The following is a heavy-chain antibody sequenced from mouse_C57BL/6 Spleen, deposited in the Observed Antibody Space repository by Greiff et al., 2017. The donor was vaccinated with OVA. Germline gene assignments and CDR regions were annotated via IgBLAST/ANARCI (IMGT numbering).Heavy chain of an antibody. CDR3: ARSTMVTYYFDY. J-gene: IGHJ2*01. V-gene: IGHV1-82*01. D-gene: IGHD2-2*01. CDR2: IYPGDGDT. CDR1: GYAFSSSW. Sequence: VQLQQSGPELVKPGASVKISCKASGYAFSSSWMNWVKQRPGKGLEWIGRIYPGDGDTNYNGKFKGKATLTADKSSSTAYMQLSSLTSEDSAVYFCARSTMVTYYFDYWGQGTTLTVSS.